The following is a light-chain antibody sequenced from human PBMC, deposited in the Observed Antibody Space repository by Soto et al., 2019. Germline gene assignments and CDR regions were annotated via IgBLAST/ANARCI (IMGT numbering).Light chain of an antibody. Sequence: DIQMTQSPSSLSASVGDRVTITCRASESIARILNWYQQRPGKAPNLLISAASSLQSGVPSRFSGSGSGTDFTLTISSLQPEDFATYYCQQSYSNPRTFGQGTKVEIK. CDR3: QQSYSNPRT. J-gene: IGKJ1*01. CDR1: ESIARI. V-gene: IGKV1-39*01. CDR2: AAS.